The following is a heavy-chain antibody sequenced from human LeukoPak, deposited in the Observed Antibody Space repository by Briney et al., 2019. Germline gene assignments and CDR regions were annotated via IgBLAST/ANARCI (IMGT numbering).Heavy chain of an antibody. D-gene: IGHD6-19*01. V-gene: IGHV4-61*02. CDR2: ISSTGRT. Sequence: SETLPLTCTVAGASISSDTYFWSWIRQPAGKGLEWIGRISSTGRTDYNPSLTSRVTISIDTSKNQLSMQLNSVTAADTAVYYCAKGAGPPWFDPWGQGTLVTVSS. J-gene: IGHJ5*02. CDR3: AKGAGPPWFDP. CDR1: GASISSDTYF.